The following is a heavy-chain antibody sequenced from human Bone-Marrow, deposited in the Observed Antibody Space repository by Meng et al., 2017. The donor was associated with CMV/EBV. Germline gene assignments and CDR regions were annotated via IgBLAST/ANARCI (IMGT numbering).Heavy chain of an antibody. CDR2: IHYSGST. J-gene: IGHJ6*02. Sequence: SETLSLTCTVSGGSISSYYWSWIRQPPGKGLEWIGYIHYSGSTNYNPSLKSRVTISVDTSKNQFSLKLSSVTAADTAVYYCARSGGYDFWSGYPQRWDGMDVWGQGTTVTVSS. CDR3: ARSGGYDFWSGYPQRWDGMDV. V-gene: IGHV4-59*01. D-gene: IGHD3-3*01. CDR1: GGSISSYY.